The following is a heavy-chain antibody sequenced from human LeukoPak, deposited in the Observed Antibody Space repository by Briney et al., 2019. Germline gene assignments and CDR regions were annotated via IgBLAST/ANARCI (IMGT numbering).Heavy chain of an antibody. CDR3: ARKGITIFGVVKGLDY. CDR1: GGSFSGYY. CDR2: INHSGST. D-gene: IGHD3-3*01. J-gene: IGHJ4*02. Sequence: SETLSLTCAVYGGSFSGYYWRWIRQPPGKGLEWIGEINHSGSTNYNPSLKSRVTISVDTSKNQFSLKLSSVTAADTAVYYCARKGITIFGVVKGLDYWGQGTLVTVSS. V-gene: IGHV4-34*01.